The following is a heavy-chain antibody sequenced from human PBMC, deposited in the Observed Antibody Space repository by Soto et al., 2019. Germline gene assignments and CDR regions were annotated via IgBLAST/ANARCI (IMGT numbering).Heavy chain of an antibody. D-gene: IGHD3-10*01. CDR2: IYWDDDK. CDR3: AHIPGSGQLLYSYYYYMDV. J-gene: IGHJ6*03. V-gene: IGHV2-5*02. CDR1: GFSLTTSGEA. Sequence: SGPTLVNHTQTLTLTCTFSGFSLTTSGEAVGWIRQPPGKALEWLALIYWDDDKRSSPSLKSRLTITKDTSKNQVVLTMTNMDPVDTATYYCAHIPGSGQLLYSYYYYMDVWGKGTTVTVSS.